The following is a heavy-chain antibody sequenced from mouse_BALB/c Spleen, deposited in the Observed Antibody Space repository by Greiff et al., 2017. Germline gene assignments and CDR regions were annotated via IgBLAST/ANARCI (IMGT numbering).Heavy chain of an antibody. V-gene: IGHV1-9*01. Sequence: QVQLQQPGAELVKPGASVKLSCKASGYTFTSYWIEWVKQRPGHGLEWIGEILPGSGSTNYNEKFKGKATFTADTSSNTAYMQLSSLTSEDSAVYYCARRLPLYAMDYWGQGTSVTVSS. CDR2: ILPGSGST. CDR1: GYTFTSYW. J-gene: IGHJ4*01. CDR3: ARRLPLYAMDY. D-gene: IGHD1-2*01.